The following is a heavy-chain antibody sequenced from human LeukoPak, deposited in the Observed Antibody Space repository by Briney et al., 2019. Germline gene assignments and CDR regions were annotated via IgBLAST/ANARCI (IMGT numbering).Heavy chain of an antibody. V-gene: IGHV4-59*01. D-gene: IGHD3-10*01. J-gene: IGHJ5*02. Sequence: SETLSLTCTVSGGSISSYFWSWFRQPPGKGLEWIGYISYTGSTIYSPSLKSRVTISVDTSKNQFSLQLTSVTAADTAVYYCARDDYRGVTNFDPWGQGTLVTVSS. CDR1: GGSISSYF. CDR3: ARDDYRGVTNFDP. CDR2: ISYTGST.